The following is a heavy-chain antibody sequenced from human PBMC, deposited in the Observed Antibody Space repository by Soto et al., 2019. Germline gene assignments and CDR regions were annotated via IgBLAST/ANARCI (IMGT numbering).Heavy chain of an antibody. D-gene: IGHD1-1*01. Sequence: SETLSLTCTVSGDSISSADYYWSWIRQTPGKGLEWIGHIFYSGATYYNPSLKSRLTISVDTSKNHFSLRLTSVTAADTAVYYCARDLWVEPELYYYGMDVWGQGTTVTVSS. CDR3: ARDLWVEPELYYYGMDV. J-gene: IGHJ6*02. V-gene: IGHV4-30-4*01. CDR2: IFYSGAT. CDR1: GDSISSADYY.